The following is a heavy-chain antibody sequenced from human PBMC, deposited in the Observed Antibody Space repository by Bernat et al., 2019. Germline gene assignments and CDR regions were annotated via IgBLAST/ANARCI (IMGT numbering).Heavy chain of an antibody. CDR1: GFTFSSYA. J-gene: IGHJ4*02. Sequence: EVQLLESGGGLVQPVGSLRLSCAASGFTFSSYAMSWVRQAPGKGLEWVSAISGSGGSTYYADSVKGRLTISRDNSKNTLYLQMNSLRAEDTAVYYCAKCPIRPTEFDYWGQGALVTVSS. V-gene: IGHV3-23*01. CDR2: ISGSGGST. CDR3: AKCPIRPTEFDY.